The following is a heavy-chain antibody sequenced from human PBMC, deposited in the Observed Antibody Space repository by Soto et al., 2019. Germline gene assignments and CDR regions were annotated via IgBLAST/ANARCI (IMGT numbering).Heavy chain of an antibody. D-gene: IGHD1-1*01. CDR1: GYSFSRNW. Sequence: PGESLKISCKGSGYSFSRNWIAWVRQMPGKGLEWMGVIFSGDSDTRFSPSFQGQVTISVDKSINTAYLQWSSLKASDTAMYYCARHYNGFDHWGQGTLVTVSS. V-gene: IGHV5-51*01. CDR3: ARHYNGFDH. CDR2: IFSGDSDT. J-gene: IGHJ4*02.